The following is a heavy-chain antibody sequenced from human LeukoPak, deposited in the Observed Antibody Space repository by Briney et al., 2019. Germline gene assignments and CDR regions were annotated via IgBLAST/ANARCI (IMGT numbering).Heavy chain of an antibody. J-gene: IGHJ4*02. V-gene: IGHV3-48*03. CDR1: GFTFSSYE. CDR2: ISSSGSAI. Sequence: GGSLSLSCAASGFTFSSYEMNWVRQAPGKGLEWVSKISSSGSAIYYADSVKGRFTISRDSAKSTLYLQMNSLRAEDTAVYYCARGGSLGYWGQGTLVTVSS. CDR3: ARGGSLGY. D-gene: IGHD6-19*01.